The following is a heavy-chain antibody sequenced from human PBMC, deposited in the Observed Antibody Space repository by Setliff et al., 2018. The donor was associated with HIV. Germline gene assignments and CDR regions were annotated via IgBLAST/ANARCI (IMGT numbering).Heavy chain of an antibody. Sequence: LSLTCTVSGDSVSSSNCYWGWIRQPPGKGLEWIGTIYYSGSTYYTPSLKSRVTISVDTSKNQFSLRLSSVTAADTAVYYCARIPPELDFDSWGQGTLVTVSS. CDR2: IYYSGST. CDR3: ARIPPELDFDS. D-gene: IGHD1-26*01. CDR1: GDSVSSSNCY. J-gene: IGHJ4*02. V-gene: IGHV4-39*07.